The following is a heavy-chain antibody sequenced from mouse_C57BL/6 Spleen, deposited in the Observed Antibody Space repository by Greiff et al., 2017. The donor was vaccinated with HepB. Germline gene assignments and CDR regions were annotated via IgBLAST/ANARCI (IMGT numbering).Heavy chain of an antibody. CDR1: GYTFTSYW. Sequence: QVQLQQPGAELVKPGASVKLSCKASGYTFTSYWMQWVKQRPGQGLEWLGEIDPSDSYTNYNQKFKGKATLTVDTSSSTAYMQLSSLTSEDSAVYYCARYSGAYWGQGTLVTVSA. J-gene: IGHJ3*01. CDR3: ARYSGAY. V-gene: IGHV1-50*01. CDR2: IDPSDSYT. D-gene: IGHD3-1*01.